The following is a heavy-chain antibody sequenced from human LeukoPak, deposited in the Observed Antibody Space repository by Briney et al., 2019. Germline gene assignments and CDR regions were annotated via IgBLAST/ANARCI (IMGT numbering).Heavy chain of an antibody. Sequence: PSETLSLTCTVSGGSISSYYWSWIRQPPGKGLEWIGYIYYSGSTNYNPSLKSRVTISVDTSKNQFSLKLSSVTAADTAVYYCSGPYSSSWYETYWGQGTLVTVSS. CDR1: GGSISSYY. V-gene: IGHV4-59*08. CDR2: IYYSGST. CDR3: SGPYSSSWYETY. D-gene: IGHD6-13*01. J-gene: IGHJ4*02.